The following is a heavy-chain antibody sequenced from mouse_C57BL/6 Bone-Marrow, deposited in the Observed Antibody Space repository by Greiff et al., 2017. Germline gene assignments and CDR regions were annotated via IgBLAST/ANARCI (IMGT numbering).Heavy chain of an antibody. CDR1: GYTFTSYW. D-gene: IGHD4-1*01. Sequence: QVQLQQPGAELVKPGASVKMSCKASGYTFTSYWITWVKQRPGQGLEWIGDIYPTSGRTNYNEKFKSKAILTVDTSSNTAYMQLSSLTSEDSAVFYCARSGPLGRSFDYWGQGTTLTGYS. V-gene: IGHV1-55*01. CDR2: IYPTSGRT. CDR3: ARSGPLGRSFDY. J-gene: IGHJ2*01.